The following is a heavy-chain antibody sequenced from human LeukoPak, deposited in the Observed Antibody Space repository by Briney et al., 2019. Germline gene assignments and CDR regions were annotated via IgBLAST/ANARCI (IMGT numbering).Heavy chain of an antibody. Sequence: SETLSLTCTVSGYSISSGYYWGWIRPPPGKGLEWIGSIYHSGSTYYNPSLKSRVTISVDTSKNQFSLKLSSVTAADTAVYYCARHQGNWNVLYYFDYWGQGTLVTVSS. CDR1: GYSISSGYY. CDR3: ARHQGNWNVLYYFDY. CDR2: IYHSGST. V-gene: IGHV4-38-2*02. D-gene: IGHD1-1*01. J-gene: IGHJ4*02.